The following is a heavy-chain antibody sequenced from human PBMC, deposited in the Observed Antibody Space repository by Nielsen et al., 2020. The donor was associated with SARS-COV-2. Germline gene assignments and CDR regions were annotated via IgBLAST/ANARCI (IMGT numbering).Heavy chain of an antibody. D-gene: IGHD3-3*01. CDR1: GGSISSSSYY. Sequence: SETLSLTCTVSGGSISSSSYYWGWIRQPPGKGLEWIGSIYYSGSTYYNPSLKSRVTISVDTSKNQFSLKLSSVTAADTAVYYCARNEGYDFWSGYLGGTDAFDIWGQGTMVTVSS. CDR2: IYYSGST. J-gene: IGHJ3*02. CDR3: ARNEGYDFWSGYLGGTDAFDI. V-gene: IGHV4-39*01.